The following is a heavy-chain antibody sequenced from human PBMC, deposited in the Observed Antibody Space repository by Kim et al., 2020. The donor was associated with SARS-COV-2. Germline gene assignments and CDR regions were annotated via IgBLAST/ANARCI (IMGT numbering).Heavy chain of an antibody. D-gene: IGHD6-19*01. J-gene: IGHJ5*02. Sequence: GGSLRLSCAASGFTFSSYAMHWVRQAPGKGLEWVAVISYDGSNKYYADSVKGRFTISRANSKNTLYLQMNSLSAEDTAVYYCARDSSGWYSWFDPWGQG. CDR2: ISYDGSNK. CDR1: GFTFSSYA. V-gene: IGHV3-30*04. CDR3: ARDSSGWYSWFDP.